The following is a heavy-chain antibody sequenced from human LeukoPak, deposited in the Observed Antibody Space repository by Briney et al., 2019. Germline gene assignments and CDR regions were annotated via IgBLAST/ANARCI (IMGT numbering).Heavy chain of an antibody. CDR3: ARDQMVYCRSTSCYGDYYYGMDV. CDR2: ISAYNGNT. D-gene: IGHD2-2*01. Sequence: GASVKVSCKASGYTFTSYGISWVRQAPGQGLEWMGWISAYNGNTNYAQKLQGRVTMTTDISTSTAYMELRSLRSDDTAVYYCARDQMVYCRSTSCYGDYYYGMDVWGQGTTVTVSS. CDR1: GYTFTSYG. J-gene: IGHJ6*02. V-gene: IGHV1-18*01.